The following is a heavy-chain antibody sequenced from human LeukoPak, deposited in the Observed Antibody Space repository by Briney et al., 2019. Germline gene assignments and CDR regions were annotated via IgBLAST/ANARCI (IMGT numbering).Heavy chain of an antibody. J-gene: IGHJ3*02. Sequence: ASVKVSCKPSGYIFRNYDINWVRQAPGQGFEWMGWMNRENGNTGYAQKFHGRVTMTRHAPTNTAYMELTSLRSEDTAVYFCATPMANTFDAFDIWGQGSRVTVSS. V-gene: IGHV1-8*01. D-gene: IGHD5-24*01. CDR3: ATPMANTFDAFDI. CDR2: MNRENGNT. CDR1: GYIFRNYD.